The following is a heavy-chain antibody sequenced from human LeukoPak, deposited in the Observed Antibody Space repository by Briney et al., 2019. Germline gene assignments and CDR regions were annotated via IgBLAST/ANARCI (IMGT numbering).Heavy chain of an antibody. CDR2: ISSSGSTI. J-gene: IGHJ3*02. D-gene: IGHD6-6*01. CDR3: ARQQQLVFSSFPREDAFDI. Sequence: PGGSLRLSCAASGFTFSDYYMSWIRQAPGKGLEWVSYISSSGSTIYYADSVKGRFTISRDNAKNSLYLQVNSLRAEDTAVYYCARQQQLVFSSFPREDAFDIWGQGTMVTVSS. CDR1: GFTFSDYY. V-gene: IGHV3-11*04.